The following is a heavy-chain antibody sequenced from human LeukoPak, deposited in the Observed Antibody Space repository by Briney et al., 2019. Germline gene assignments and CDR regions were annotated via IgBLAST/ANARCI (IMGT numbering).Heavy chain of an antibody. CDR1: EFTFSRNW. Sequence: GGSLRLSCVASEFTFSRNWMSWVRQAPGKGLEWVANIKQDGSDKYYVDSVKGRFTISRDNAKNSLYLQMNSLRAEDTAVYYCVREGGRWPQPDYWGQGTLVTVSS. CDR3: VREGGRWPQPDY. J-gene: IGHJ4*02. CDR2: IKQDGSDK. D-gene: IGHD5-24*01. V-gene: IGHV3-7*01.